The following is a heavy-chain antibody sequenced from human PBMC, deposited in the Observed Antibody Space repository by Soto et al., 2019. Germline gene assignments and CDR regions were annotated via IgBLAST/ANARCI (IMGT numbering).Heavy chain of an antibody. Sequence: PGESLKISCKGSGYSFTSYWIGWVRQMPGKGLEWMGIIYPGDSDTRYSPSFQGQVTISADKSISTAYLQWSSLKASDTAMYYCARQMDCSGGSCFFDYWGQGTLVTVSS. J-gene: IGHJ4*02. CDR3: ARQMDCSGGSCFFDY. CDR1: GYSFTSYW. D-gene: IGHD2-15*01. V-gene: IGHV5-51*01. CDR2: IYPGDSDT.